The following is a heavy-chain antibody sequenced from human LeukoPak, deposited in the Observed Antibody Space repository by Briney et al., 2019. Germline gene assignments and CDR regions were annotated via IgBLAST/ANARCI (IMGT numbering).Heavy chain of an antibody. Sequence: SETLPLTCAVYGGSFSGYYWSWIRQPPGKGLEWIGEINHSGSTNYNPSLKSRVTISVDTSKNQFSLKLSSVTAADTAVYYCARGGPPYCSSTSCFNWFDPWGQGTLVTVSS. J-gene: IGHJ5*02. CDR3: ARGGPPYCSSTSCFNWFDP. D-gene: IGHD2-2*01. CDR2: INHSGST. V-gene: IGHV4-34*01. CDR1: GGSFSGYY.